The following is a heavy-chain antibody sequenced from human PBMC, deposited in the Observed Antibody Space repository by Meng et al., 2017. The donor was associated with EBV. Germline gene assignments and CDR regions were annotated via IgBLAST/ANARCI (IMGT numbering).Heavy chain of an antibody. D-gene: IGHD3-3*01. CDR2: VYYSGNS. CDR3: ARVSFYDYWSGYSFNWFDP. J-gene: IGHJ5*02. Sequence: QVQLQESGPGLVKPSEXLSLTCTVXGDSISSRSYYWGWIRQSPGKGLEWIGNVYYSGNSYYNPSLKSRVTISVDTSKNQFYLKLISVTAADTAVYFCARVSFYDYWSGYSFNWFDPWGQGTLVTVSS. V-gene: IGHV4-39*01. CDR1: GDSISSRSYY.